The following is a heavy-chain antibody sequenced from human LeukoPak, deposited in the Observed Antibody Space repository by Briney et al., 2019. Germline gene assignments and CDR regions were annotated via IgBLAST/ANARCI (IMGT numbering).Heavy chain of an antibody. J-gene: IGHJ4*02. CDR3: ARVEVRDDDWGFFDY. V-gene: IGHV1-2*02. CDR2: INPNGGGS. D-gene: IGHD7-27*01. Sequence: GASVKVSCKASGYTFPANYMHWVRQAPGQGLEWMGWINPNGGGSNCAQKFQGRVTMTRETSISTAYMELSRLSSDDTAVYYCARVEVRDDDWGFFDYWGQGTLVTVSS. CDR1: GYTFPANY.